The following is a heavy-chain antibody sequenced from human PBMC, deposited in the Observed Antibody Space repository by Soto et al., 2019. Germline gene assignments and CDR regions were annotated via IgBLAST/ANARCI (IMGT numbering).Heavy chain of an antibody. V-gene: IGHV3-33*01. CDR1: GFTFSSYG. J-gene: IGHJ6*02. CDR3: ARDGELAYCGGDCYSTVLYYYYGMDI. D-gene: IGHD2-21*02. Sequence: PGGSLILSCTASGFTFSSYGMHWVRQAPGKGLEWVAVIWYDGSNKYYADSVKGRFTISRDNSKNTLYLQVNSLRAEDTAVYYCARDGELAYCGGDCYSTVLYYYYGMDIWGQGTTVTVSS. CDR2: IWYDGSNK.